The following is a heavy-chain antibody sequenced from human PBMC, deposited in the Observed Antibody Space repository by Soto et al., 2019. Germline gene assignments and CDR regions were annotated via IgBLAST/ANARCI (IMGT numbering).Heavy chain of an antibody. J-gene: IGHJ4*02. CDR1: GGSINNYY. CDR2: IYYSGST. V-gene: IGHV4-59*01. CDR3: ARRYGGTFDY. D-gene: IGHD1-26*01. Sequence: QVQLQESGPGLVKPSETLSLTCTVSGGSINNYYWSWIRQPPGKGLEWIGYIYYSGSTNYNPSLKSRVTISVDTSTTQFSLKLRSVTAADTAVYYCARRYGGTFDYWGQGTLVTVSS.